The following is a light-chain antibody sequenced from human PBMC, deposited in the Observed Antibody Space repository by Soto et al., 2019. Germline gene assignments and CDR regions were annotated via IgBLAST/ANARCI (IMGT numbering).Light chain of an antibody. CDR2: DDN. V-gene: IGLV1-51*01. Sequence: QSVLTQPPSVSAAPGQKVTISCSGSSSNIGGNSVSWYQQLPGTAPKPLIYDDNKRPSGIPGRFSGSKSGTSATLGITGFQTGDEADYYCGSWDSSLSAYVFGTGTKVTVL. CDR1: SSNIGGNS. J-gene: IGLJ1*01. CDR3: GSWDSSLSAYV.